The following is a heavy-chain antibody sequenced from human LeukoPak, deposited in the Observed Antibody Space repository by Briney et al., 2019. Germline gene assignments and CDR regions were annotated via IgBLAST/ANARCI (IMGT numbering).Heavy chain of an antibody. D-gene: IGHD5-24*01. Sequence: TSETLSLTCAVSGGSISSGGYSWSWIRQPPGKGLEWIGYIYHSGSTYYNPSLKSRVTISVDRSKNQFSLKLSSVTAADTAVYYCATSVEMATIRTWGQGTLVTVSS. J-gene: IGHJ5*02. V-gene: IGHV4-30-2*01. CDR2: IYHSGST. CDR1: GGSISSGGYS. CDR3: ATSVEMATIRT.